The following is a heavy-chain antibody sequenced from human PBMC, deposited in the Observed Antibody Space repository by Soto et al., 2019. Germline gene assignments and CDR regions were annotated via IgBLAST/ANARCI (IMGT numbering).Heavy chain of an antibody. Sequence: SHSLSVTCAISGDSVASNSAAWNWIRQSPSRGLEWLGRTYYRSKWYNDYAVSVKSRITINPDTSKNQFSLQLNSVTPEDTAVYYCARETGYYTPFDYWGQGTLVTVSS. CDR3: ARETGYYTPFDY. D-gene: IGHD3-9*01. CDR1: GDSVASNSAA. CDR2: TYYRSKWYN. V-gene: IGHV6-1*01. J-gene: IGHJ4*02.